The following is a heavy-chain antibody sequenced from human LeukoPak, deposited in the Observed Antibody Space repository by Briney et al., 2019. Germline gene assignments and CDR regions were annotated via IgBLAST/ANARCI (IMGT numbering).Heavy chain of an antibody. J-gene: IGHJ1*01. V-gene: IGHV4-59*08. CDR3: ARALAATEYFQH. CDR1: GGSFSNYY. CDR2: IYYNGNT. Sequence: PSETLSLTCTVSGGSFSNYYWSWVRQTPAKGLEWIGYIYYNGNTDYNPSLKSRVTISLDTSKSQFSLKLTSVTAADTAVYHCARALAATEYFQHWGQGTLVTVSS. D-gene: IGHD1-26*01.